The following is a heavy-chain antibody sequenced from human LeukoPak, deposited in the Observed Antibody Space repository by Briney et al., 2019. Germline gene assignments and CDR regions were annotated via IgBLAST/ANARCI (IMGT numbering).Heavy chain of an antibody. CDR3: AREVKLSSRIDP. D-gene: IGHD2-15*01. CDR1: GGSISSYY. J-gene: IGHJ5*02. CDR2: IYYSGST. V-gene: IGHV4-59*08. Sequence: SETLSLTCTVSGGSISSYYWSWIRQPPGKGLEWIGYIYYSGSTYYNPSLKSRVTISVDTSKNQFSLKLSSVTAADTAVYYCAREVKLSSRIDPWGQGTLVTVSS.